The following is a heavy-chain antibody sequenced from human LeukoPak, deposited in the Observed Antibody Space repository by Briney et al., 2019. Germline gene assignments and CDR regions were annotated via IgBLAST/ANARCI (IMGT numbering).Heavy chain of an antibody. Sequence: ASVKVSCKASGGTFSSYAISWVRQAPGQGLEWMGRIIPIFGTANYAQKFQGRATITTDESTSTAYMELSSLRSEDTAVYYCARDAYYDSSGYYLLFDYWGQGTLVTVSS. CDR2: IIPIFGTA. CDR1: GGTFSSYA. V-gene: IGHV1-69*05. CDR3: ARDAYYDSSGYYLLFDY. J-gene: IGHJ4*02. D-gene: IGHD3-22*01.